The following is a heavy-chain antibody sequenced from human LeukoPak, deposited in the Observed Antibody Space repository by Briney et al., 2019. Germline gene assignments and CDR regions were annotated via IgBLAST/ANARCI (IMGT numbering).Heavy chain of an antibody. CDR2: INHSGST. CDR1: GGSFSGYY. CDR3: ATIAVAGYYFDY. J-gene: IGHJ4*02. V-gene: IGHV4-34*01. D-gene: IGHD6-19*01. Sequence: SETLSLTCAVYGGSFSGYYWSWIRQPPGKGLEWIGEINHSGSTNYNPSLKSRVTISVDTSKDQFFLKLSSVTAADTAVYYCATIAVAGYYFDYWGQGTLVTVSS.